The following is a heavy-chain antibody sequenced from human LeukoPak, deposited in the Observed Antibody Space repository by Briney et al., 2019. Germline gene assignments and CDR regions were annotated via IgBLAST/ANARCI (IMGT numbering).Heavy chain of an antibody. D-gene: IGHD1-26*01. CDR3: ASSTYRY. V-gene: IGHV1-8*03. J-gene: IGHJ4*02. Sequence: ASVKVSCKASGYTFTGYYMHWVRQATGQGLEWMGWMNPNSGNTGYAQKFQGRVTITRNTSISTAYMELSSLRSEDTAVYYCASSTYRYWGQGTLVTVSS. CDR1: GYTFTGYY. CDR2: MNPNSGNT.